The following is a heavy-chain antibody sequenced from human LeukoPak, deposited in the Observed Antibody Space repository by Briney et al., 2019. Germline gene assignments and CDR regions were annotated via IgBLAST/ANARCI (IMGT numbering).Heavy chain of an antibody. D-gene: IGHD6-13*01. CDR3: AKDGSSWNFDY. Sequence: GGSLRLSCAASGFTFSSYSMNWVRQAPGKGLEWVAFIRFDGSNEYYADSVKGRFTISRDNSKNTLYVQMNSLRADDTGVYYCAKDGSSWNFDYWGQGTLVTVSS. J-gene: IGHJ4*02. CDR2: IRFDGSNE. V-gene: IGHV3-30*02. CDR1: GFTFSSYS.